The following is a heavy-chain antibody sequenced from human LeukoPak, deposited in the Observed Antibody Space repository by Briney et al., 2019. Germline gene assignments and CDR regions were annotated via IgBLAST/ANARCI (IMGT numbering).Heavy chain of an antibody. Sequence: SETLSLTCTVSGDSVSGYYGSWIRQPPGKGLEWIGYFYTSANTNYNPSLKSRVTMSVDTSKNQFSLKLSSGTAADTAVYYCARGLRDEERHYGYYYMDVWGKGTTVTVSS. V-gene: IGHV4-4*09. D-gene: IGHD3-22*01. CDR2: FYTSANT. J-gene: IGHJ6*03. CDR1: GDSVSGYY. CDR3: ARGLRDEERHYGYYYMDV.